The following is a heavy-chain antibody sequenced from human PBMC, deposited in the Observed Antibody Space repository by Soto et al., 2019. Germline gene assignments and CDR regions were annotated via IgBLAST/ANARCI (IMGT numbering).Heavy chain of an antibody. CDR1: GLSFSTYL. CDR3: VGALTYEVPYYYYGIDV. J-gene: IGHJ6*02. CDR2: IKQGGNEK. D-gene: IGHD3-16*01. V-gene: IGHV3-7*01. Sequence: GGSLRLSCAASGLSFSTYLMSWVGQAPGKGLEWVANIKQGGNEKFYVDSVKGRFTISRDNDKKSLYLQMDSLRVEDTAVYYCVGALTYEVPYYYYGIDVWGQGTTVTAP.